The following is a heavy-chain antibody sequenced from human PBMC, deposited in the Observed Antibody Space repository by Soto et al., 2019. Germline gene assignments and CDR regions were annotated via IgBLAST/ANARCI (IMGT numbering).Heavy chain of an antibody. CDR3: ARAGDDCSNARGYMIYY. CDR1: GYTFSSYA. Sequence: QVQLVQSGAEVKKPGASVKVSCKASGYTFSSYAMHWVCQAPGQRPEWMGWINTGNGNTKYSENFQGRATITRDTSASTAYMELSSLGSDDTAVYYCARAGDDCSNARGYMIYYWGQGTQVTVSS. V-gene: IGHV1-3*04. D-gene: IGHD2-2*02. J-gene: IGHJ4*02. CDR2: INTGNGNT.